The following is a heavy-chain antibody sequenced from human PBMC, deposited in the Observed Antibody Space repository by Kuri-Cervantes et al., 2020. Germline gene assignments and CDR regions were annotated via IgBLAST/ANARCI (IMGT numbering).Heavy chain of an antibody. CDR2: INSDGSST. CDR1: GFTFSGYA. Sequence: GESLKISCAASGFTFSGYAMHWVWQAPGKGLVWVSRINSDGSSTSYADSVKGRFTISRDNAKNTLYLQMNSLRAEDTAVYYCARGGAKGFKGLDYWGQGTLVTVSS. CDR3: ARGGAKGFKGLDY. D-gene: IGHD3-10*01. V-gene: IGHV3-74*01. J-gene: IGHJ4*02.